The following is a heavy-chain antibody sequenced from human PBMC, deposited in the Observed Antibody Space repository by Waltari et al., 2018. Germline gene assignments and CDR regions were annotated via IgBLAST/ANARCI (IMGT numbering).Heavy chain of an antibody. J-gene: IGHJ3*02. Sequence: EVQLVQSGAEVKKPGESLKISCKGSGYSFTSYWIGWVRPRPGKGREWMGNIYPGDEETRERQSVQGKVTSSADKCIRTAYLQWSSLKASDTAMYDCARHNYGSGSYAFDIWGQGTMVTVSS. D-gene: IGHD3-10*01. CDR1: GYSFTSYW. V-gene: IGHV5-51*01. CDR3: ARHNYGSGSYAFDI. CDR2: IYPGDEET.